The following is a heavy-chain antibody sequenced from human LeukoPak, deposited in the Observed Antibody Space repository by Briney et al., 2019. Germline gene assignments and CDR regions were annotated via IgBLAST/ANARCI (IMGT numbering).Heavy chain of an antibody. CDR2: INGRGGST. CDR3: AKGGGDSSGYASDY. V-gene: IGHV3-23*01. D-gene: IGHD3-22*01. CDR1: GFTFSNFA. J-gene: IGHJ4*02. Sequence: GGSLRLSCAASGFTFSNFAMSWVRQAPGKGLEWVSAINGRGGSTYRADSVKGRFTISRDNSKNTLYLQMNSLRAEDTAVYYCAKGGGDSSGYASDYWGQGTLVTVSS.